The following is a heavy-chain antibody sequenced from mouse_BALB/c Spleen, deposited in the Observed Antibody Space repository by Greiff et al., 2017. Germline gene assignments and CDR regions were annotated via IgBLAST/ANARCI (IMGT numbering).Heavy chain of an antibody. Sequence: VQLKESGAELVKPGASVKLSCTASGFNIKDTYMHWVKQRPEQGLEWIGRIDPANGNTKYDPKFQGKATITADTSSNTAYLQLSSLTSEDTAVYYCARAVYGKGFAYWGQGTLVTVSA. V-gene: IGHV14-3*02. D-gene: IGHD2-1*01. J-gene: IGHJ3*01. CDR3: ARAVYGKGFAY. CDR2: IDPANGNT. CDR1: GFNIKDTY.